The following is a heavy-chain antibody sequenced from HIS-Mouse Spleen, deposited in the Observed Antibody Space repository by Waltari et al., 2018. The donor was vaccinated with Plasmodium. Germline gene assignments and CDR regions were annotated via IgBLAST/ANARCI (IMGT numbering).Heavy chain of an antibody. J-gene: IGHJ4*02. V-gene: IGHV3-30*18. Sequence: QVQLVESGGGVVQPGRSLRLSCAASGFTFSSYGMHWVRQAPGKGLGWVAVISYDGSSKYYADSVKGRFTISRDNSKNTLYLQMNSLRAEDTAVYYCAKAQGVINFDYWGQGTLVTVSS. D-gene: IGHD3-16*01. CDR1: GFTFSSYG. CDR2: ISYDGSSK. CDR3: AKAQGVINFDY.